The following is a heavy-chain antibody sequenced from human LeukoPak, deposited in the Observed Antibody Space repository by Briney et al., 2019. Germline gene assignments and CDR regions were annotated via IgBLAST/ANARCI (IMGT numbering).Heavy chain of an antibody. J-gene: IGHJ5*02. CDR1: GGSISSGSYY. Sequence: PSQTLSLTCTVSGGSISSGSYYWSWIRQPAGKGLEWIGRIYTSGSTNYNPSLKSRVTISVDTSKNQFALKLSAGTAADAAVYYCARDIVVVTPGWFDPWGQGTLVTVSS. CDR3: ARDIVVVTPGWFDP. CDR2: IYTSGST. V-gene: IGHV4-61*02. D-gene: IGHD2-15*01.